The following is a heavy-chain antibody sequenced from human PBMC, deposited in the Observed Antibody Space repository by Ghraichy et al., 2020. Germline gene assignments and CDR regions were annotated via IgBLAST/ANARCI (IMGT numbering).Heavy chain of an antibody. CDR3: GRGIAVAGPIDY. D-gene: IGHD6-19*01. J-gene: IGHJ4*02. Sequence: GSLRLSCAASGFTFSSYAMSWVRQAPGKGLEWVSAISGSGGSTYYADSVKGRFTISRDNSKNTLYLQMNSLRAEDTAVYYCGRGIAVAGPIDYWGQGTLVTVSS. V-gene: IGHV3-23*01. CDR2: ISGSGGST. CDR1: GFTFSSYA.